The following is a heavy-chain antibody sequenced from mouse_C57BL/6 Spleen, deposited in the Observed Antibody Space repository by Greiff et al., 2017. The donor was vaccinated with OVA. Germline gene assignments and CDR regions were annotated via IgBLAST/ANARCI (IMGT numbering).Heavy chain of an antibody. D-gene: IGHD1-1*01. CDR1: GYSFTGYF. CDR3: ARLGTTEFDY. J-gene: IGHJ2*01. V-gene: IGHV1-20*01. Sequence: VQLQQPGAELVKPGASVKLSCKASGYSFTGYFMNWVMQSHGKSLEWIGRINPYNGDTFYNQKFKGKATLTVDKSSSTAHMELRSLTSEDSAVYYCARLGTTEFDYWGQGTTLTVSS. CDR2: INPYNGDT.